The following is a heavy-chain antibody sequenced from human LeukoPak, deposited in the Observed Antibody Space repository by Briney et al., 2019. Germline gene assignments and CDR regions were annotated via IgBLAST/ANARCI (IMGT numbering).Heavy chain of an antibody. CDR2: IRSKAYGGTT. CDR1: GFTFGDYA. CDR3: TRAGNDYGAYIDY. Sequence: GGSLRLSCTASGFTFGDYAMSWVRQAPGKGLEWVGFIRSKAYGGTTEYAASVKGRFTISRDDSKSIAYLQMNSLKTEDTAVYYCTRAGNDYGAYIDYRGQGTLVTVSS. V-gene: IGHV3-49*04. D-gene: IGHD4-17*01. J-gene: IGHJ4*02.